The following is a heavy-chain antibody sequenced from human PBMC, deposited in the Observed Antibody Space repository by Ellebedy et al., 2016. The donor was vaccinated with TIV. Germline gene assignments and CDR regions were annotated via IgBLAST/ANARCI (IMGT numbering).Heavy chain of an antibody. D-gene: IGHD3-10*01. Sequence: MPSETLSLTCAVYGGSFSGYYWSWIRQSPGKGLEWIGEVVQSGSTKYNPSLKSRLTISVDTSKNQFSLKLSSVTAADTAVYYCARGNNERYHITLVRGVPKAPFDCWGQGTLVTVSS. CDR1: GGSFSGYY. CDR3: ARGNNERYHITLVRGVPKAPFDC. J-gene: IGHJ4*02. V-gene: IGHV4-34*01. CDR2: VVQSGST.